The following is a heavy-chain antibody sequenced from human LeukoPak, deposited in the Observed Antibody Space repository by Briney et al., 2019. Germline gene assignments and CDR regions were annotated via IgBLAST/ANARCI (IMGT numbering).Heavy chain of an antibody. Sequence: PGGSLRLSCAASGFTFINAWMAWVRKAPGRGLEWVGRIKAKAHGGTIEYAAPVKGRFTISRDDSKNTLYLQMNSLKTEDTAVYYCTTDGVGVEGATYDNWGQGTLLSVSS. V-gene: IGHV3-15*01. CDR1: GFTFINAW. CDR3: TTDGVGVEGATYDN. D-gene: IGHD1-26*01. CDR2: IKAKAHGGTI. J-gene: IGHJ4*02.